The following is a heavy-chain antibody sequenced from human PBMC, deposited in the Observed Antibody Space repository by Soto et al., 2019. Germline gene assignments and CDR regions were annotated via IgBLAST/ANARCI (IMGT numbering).Heavy chain of an antibody. D-gene: IGHD2-15*01. Sequence: GGSLRLSCSASGFTFSSYAMHWVRQAPGKGLEYVSAISSNGGSTYYADSVKGRFTISRDNSKNTLYLQMSSLRAEDTAVYYCVKDAYCSGGSCYSNWFDPWGQGTLVTVSS. J-gene: IGHJ5*02. CDR1: GFTFSSYA. CDR2: ISSNGGST. CDR3: VKDAYCSGGSCYSNWFDP. V-gene: IGHV3-64D*06.